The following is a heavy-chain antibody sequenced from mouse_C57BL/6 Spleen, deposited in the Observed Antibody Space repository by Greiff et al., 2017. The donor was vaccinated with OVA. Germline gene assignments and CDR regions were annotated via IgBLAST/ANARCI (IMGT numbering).Heavy chain of an antibody. V-gene: IGHV5-17*01. CDR3: ARNRDYSNFDY. CDR2: ISRGSSTI. Sequence: EVMLVESGGGLVKPGGSLKLSCAASGFTFSDYGMHWVRQAPETGLEWVAYISRGSSTIYYADTVKGRFTISRDNAKNTLFLQMTSLSSEDTAMYYCARNRDYSNFDYWGQGTTLTVSS. CDR1: GFTFSDYG. D-gene: IGHD2-5*01. J-gene: IGHJ2*01.